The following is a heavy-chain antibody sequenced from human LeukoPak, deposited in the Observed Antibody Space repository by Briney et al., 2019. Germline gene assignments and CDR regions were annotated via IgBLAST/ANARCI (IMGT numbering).Heavy chain of an antibody. D-gene: IGHD1-26*01. Sequence: SETLSLTCTVSGGSISSYYWSWIRQPPGKGLEWIGYIYYSGSTNYNPSLKSRVTISVGTSKNQFSLKLSSVTAADTAVYYCARVLTGDLDYWGQGTLVTVSS. J-gene: IGHJ4*02. CDR2: IYYSGST. CDR3: ARVLTGDLDY. CDR1: GGSISSYY. V-gene: IGHV4-59*01.